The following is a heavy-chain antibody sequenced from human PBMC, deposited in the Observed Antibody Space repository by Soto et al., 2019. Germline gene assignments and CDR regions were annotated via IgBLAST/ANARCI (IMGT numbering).Heavy chain of an antibody. CDR2: ISFDGKNI. CDR1: GFTFSIYA. Sequence: QVQLVESGGGVVQPGSSLRLSCTASGFTFSIYAMHWVRQAPGKGLEWVSIISFDGKNIDYARSVRGRFTISRDNSRNTLYLQMDSLRTEDTAVYYCARRDFYCRGRNCFSGDYAMDVW. V-gene: IGHV3-30*04. CDR3: ARRDFYCRGRNCFSGDYAMDV. D-gene: IGHD2-15*01. J-gene: IGHJ6*01.